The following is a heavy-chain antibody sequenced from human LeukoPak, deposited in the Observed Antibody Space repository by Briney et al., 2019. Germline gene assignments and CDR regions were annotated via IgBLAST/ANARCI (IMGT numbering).Heavy chain of an antibody. D-gene: IGHD4-23*01. J-gene: IGHJ4*02. CDR2: ISDSGNS. Sequence: PSETLSLTCTVSGGSISSSSYYWGWIRQPPGKGLEWIGPISDSGNSYYNPSLRSRVTISEDTSRNQFSLKLTSVTAADTAVYYCARQGDGGRAYDHWGQGTLVTVSS. CDR3: ARQGDGGRAYDH. V-gene: IGHV4-39*01. CDR1: GGSISSSSYY.